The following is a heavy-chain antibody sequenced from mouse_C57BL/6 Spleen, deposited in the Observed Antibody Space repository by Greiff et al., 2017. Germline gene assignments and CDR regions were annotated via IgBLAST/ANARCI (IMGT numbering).Heavy chain of an antibody. CDR1: GYTFTDYY. D-gene: IGHD2-4*01. J-gene: IGHJ4*01. Sequence: EVQLQQSGPELVKPGASVKISCKASGYTFTDYYMNWVKQSHGKSLEWIGDINPNNGGTSYNQKFKGKATLTVDKSSSTAYMELRSLTSEDSAVYYCARGDYDPDYYAMDYWGQGTSVTVSS. CDR3: ARGDYDPDYYAMDY. V-gene: IGHV1-26*01. CDR2: INPNNGGT.